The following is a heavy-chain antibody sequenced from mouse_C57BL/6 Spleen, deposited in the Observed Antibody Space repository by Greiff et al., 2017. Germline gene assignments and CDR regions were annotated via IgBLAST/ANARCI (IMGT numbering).Heavy chain of an antibody. D-gene: IGHD2-5*01. J-gene: IGHJ3*01. V-gene: IGHV1-26*01. Sequence: EVQLQQSGPELVKPGASVKISCKASGYTFTDYYMNWVKQSHGKSLEWIGDFNPNNGGTSYNQKFKGTAPLTVDQSSSTAYMELRSLTSEDSAVYYCARYSYSIPAWFADWGQGTLVTVSA. CDR3: ARYSYSIPAWFAD. CDR1: GYTFTDYY. CDR2: FNPNNGGT.